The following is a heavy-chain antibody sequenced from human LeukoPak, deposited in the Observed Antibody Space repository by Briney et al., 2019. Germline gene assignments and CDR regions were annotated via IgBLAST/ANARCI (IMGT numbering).Heavy chain of an antibody. Sequence: GGSLRLSCAASGFIFSSYSMNWVRQAPGKGLEWVSSISSSSSYIYYADSVKGRFTISRDNAKNSLYLQMNSLRAEDTAVYYCARGLLWFGELPDYWGQGTLVTVSS. D-gene: IGHD3-10*01. J-gene: IGHJ4*02. CDR3: ARGLLWFGELPDY. CDR2: ISSSSSYI. V-gene: IGHV3-21*01. CDR1: GFIFSSYS.